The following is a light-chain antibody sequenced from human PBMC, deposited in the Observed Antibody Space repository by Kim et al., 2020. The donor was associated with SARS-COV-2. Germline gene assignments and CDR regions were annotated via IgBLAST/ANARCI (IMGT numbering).Light chain of an antibody. J-gene: IGLJ2*01. Sequence: QSVLTQPASVSGSPGQSITISCTGSSSDVGSYNLVSWYQQHPGKAPKLVIYEVSERPSGVSNRFTGSKSGNTASLTISGLQAEDEADYYCCSYVGSSVFTVFGGGTQLTVL. CDR1: SSDVGSYNL. V-gene: IGLV2-23*02. CDR2: EVS. CDR3: CSYVGSSVFTV.